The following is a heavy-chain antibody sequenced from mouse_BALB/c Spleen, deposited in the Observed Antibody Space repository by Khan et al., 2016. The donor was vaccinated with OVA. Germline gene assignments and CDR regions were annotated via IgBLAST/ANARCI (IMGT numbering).Heavy chain of an antibody. CDR2: VSTGGSYT. V-gene: IGHV5-6*02. D-gene: IGHD1-1*01. CDR1: GFTFSTYG. J-gene: IGHJ3*01. Sequence: DVKLVESGGDLVKPGGSLKLSCAASGFTFSTYGMSWVRQAPDKRLEWVATVSTGGSYTYYPDSVKGRFTISSEQAKNTLYLKMSDLRSEDTALFYCTRLAYYYDSEGFAYWGQGTLVIVSA. CDR3: TRLAYYYDSEGFAY.